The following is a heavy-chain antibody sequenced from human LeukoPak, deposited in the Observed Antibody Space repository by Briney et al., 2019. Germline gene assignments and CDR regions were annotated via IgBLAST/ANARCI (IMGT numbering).Heavy chain of an antibody. CDR2: SNAGNGNT. CDR3: ARGGDLATGDAFDI. V-gene: IGHV1-3*02. Sequence: ASVKVSCKASGYTFTSYAMHWVRQAPGQRLERMGWSNAGNGNTKYSQEFQGRVTITRDTSASTAYMELSSLRSEDMAVYYCARGGDLATGDAFDIWGQGTMVIVSS. J-gene: IGHJ3*02. D-gene: IGHD5-12*01. CDR1: GYTFTSYA.